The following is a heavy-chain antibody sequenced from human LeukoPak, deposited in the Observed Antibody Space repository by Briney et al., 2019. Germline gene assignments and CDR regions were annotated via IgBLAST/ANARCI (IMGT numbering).Heavy chain of an antibody. CDR2: IKQDGSEK. D-gene: IGHD2-2*02. Sequence: GGSLRLSCAASGFTFSSYWMSWVRQAPGKGLEWVANIKQDGSEKYYVDSVKGRFTISRDNAKNSLYLQMNSLRAEDTAVYYCAKDPDYTDFRTDDAFDIWGQGTMVTVSS. CDR3: AKDPDYTDFRTDDAFDI. CDR1: GFTFSSYW. J-gene: IGHJ3*02. V-gene: IGHV3-7*01.